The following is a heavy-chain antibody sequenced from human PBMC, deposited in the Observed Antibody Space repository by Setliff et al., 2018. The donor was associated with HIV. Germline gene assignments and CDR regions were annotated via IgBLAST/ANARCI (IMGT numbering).Heavy chain of an antibody. V-gene: IGHV1-24*01. Sequence: RASVKVSCKVSGYTLSELSMHWVRQAPGKGLEWMGGFDPEDVETIYAEKFQGRVTMTEDTSTDTAYMELSSLTSEDTAVYYCATVRGYYYDSSGREYFQHWGQGTLVTVSS. J-gene: IGHJ1*01. CDR2: FDPEDVET. CDR3: ATVRGYYYDSSGREYFQH. D-gene: IGHD3-22*01. CDR1: GYTLSELS.